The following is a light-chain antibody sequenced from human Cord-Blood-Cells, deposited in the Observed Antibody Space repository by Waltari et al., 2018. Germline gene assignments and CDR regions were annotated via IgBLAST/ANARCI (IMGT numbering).Light chain of an antibody. J-gene: IGKJ2*01. V-gene: IGKV1-5*03. Sequence: DIQLTQSPSTLSASVGDRVTITCRASQSISSWVAWYQQKPGKAPRLLIYKASSLESGVPSRFSDSGSGTEFTLTISSLQPDDFATYYCQQYNSYSYTFGQGTKLEIK. CDR2: KAS. CDR1: QSISSW. CDR3: QQYNSYSYT.